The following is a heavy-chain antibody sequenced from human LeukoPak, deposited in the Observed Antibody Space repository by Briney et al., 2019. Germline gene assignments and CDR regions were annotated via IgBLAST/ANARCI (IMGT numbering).Heavy chain of an antibody. CDR3: AREVLVVAATTFWYFDL. V-gene: IGHV3-21*01. J-gene: IGHJ2*01. Sequence: GGSLRLSCATSGFTFSSYAMHWVRQAPGKGLEWVSSISSSSSYIYYADSVKGRFTISRDNAKNSLYLHMNSLRVDDTAVFYCAREVLVVAATTFWYFDLWGRGTLVTVSS. D-gene: IGHD2-15*01. CDR1: GFTFSSYA. CDR2: ISSSSSYI.